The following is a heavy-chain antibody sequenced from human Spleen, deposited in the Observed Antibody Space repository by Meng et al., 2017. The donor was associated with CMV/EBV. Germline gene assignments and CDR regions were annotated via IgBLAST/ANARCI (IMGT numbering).Heavy chain of an antibody. D-gene: IGHD1-26*01. CDR3: ARFSTTTNRRSFDY. Sequence: SGGYISSGGYYWSWIRKHPGKGLEWIGFIYYNGDTNYDPSLKSRVISSIDTSKNQFSLKVNSVTAADTAVYYCARFSTTTNRRSFDYWGQGTLVTVSS. V-gene: IGHV4-31*02. CDR1: GGYISSGGYY. J-gene: IGHJ4*02. CDR2: IYYNGDT.